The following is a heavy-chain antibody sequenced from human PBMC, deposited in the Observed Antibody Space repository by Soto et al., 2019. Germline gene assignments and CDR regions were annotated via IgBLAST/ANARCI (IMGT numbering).Heavy chain of an antibody. J-gene: IGHJ1*01. D-gene: IGHD6-19*01. CDR3: VKDPCRGGWYGFFRH. CDR1: GFIFSDYA. V-gene: IGHV3-64D*06. CDR2: ISNNGGST. Sequence: PGGSLRLSCSASGFIFSDYAMHWVRLTPGKGLEFVSAISNNGGSTNDAPSVWGRFTISRDNSKNTVYLEMNSLRVEDTAIYYCVKDPCRGGWYGFFRHWGQGTVVTASS.